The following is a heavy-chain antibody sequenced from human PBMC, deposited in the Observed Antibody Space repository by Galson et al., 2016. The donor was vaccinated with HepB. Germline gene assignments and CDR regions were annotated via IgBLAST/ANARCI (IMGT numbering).Heavy chain of an antibody. CDR3: ARDLHSGSYTFDY. Sequence: SLRLSCAASGFTFSSFSMNWARQAPGRGLEWVSYISSSTIIYYADPVKGRFTISRDNAKNSLYLQMNSLRDEDTAVYYCARDLHSGSYTFDYWGRGTLVTVSS. CDR2: ISSSTII. J-gene: IGHJ4*02. V-gene: IGHV3-48*02. CDR1: GFTFSSFS. D-gene: IGHD1-26*01.